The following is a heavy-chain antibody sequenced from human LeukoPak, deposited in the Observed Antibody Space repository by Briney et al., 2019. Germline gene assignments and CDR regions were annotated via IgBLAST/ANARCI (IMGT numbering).Heavy chain of an antibody. J-gene: IGHJ6*02. CDR3: TTDPADSKYYYYYGMDV. Sequence: GGSLRLSCAASGFTFSNAWMSWVRQAPGKGLEWVGRIKSKTDGGTTDYAAPVKGRFTISRDDSKNTLYLQMNSLKTGDTAVYYCTTDPADSKYYYYYGMDVWGQGTTVTVSS. CDR2: IKSKTDGGTT. CDR1: GFTFSNAW. D-gene: IGHD2-15*01. V-gene: IGHV3-15*01.